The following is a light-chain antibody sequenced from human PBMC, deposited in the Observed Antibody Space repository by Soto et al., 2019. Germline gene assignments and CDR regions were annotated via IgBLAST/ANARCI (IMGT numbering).Light chain of an antibody. Sequence: EIVLTQSPATLSLSPGERATLSCRASQSVSSYLAWYQQKPGQAPRLLIYDASNRATGIPARFSGSGSGTDFTLTISSLEPEDFAVYSFKQRSTWPYTFGQGTKLEIK. CDR2: DAS. V-gene: IGKV3-11*01. CDR1: QSVSSY. CDR3: KQRSTWPYT. J-gene: IGKJ2*01.